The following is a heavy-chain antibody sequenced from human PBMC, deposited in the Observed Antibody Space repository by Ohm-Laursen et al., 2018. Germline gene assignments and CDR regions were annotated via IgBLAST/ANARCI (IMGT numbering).Heavy chain of an antibody. J-gene: IGHJ4*02. CDR1: GFTFSSYG. D-gene: IGHD3-3*01. V-gene: IGHV3-30*03. CDR2: ISYDGSNK. CDR3: ARGQDFWSGLVDY. Sequence: SLRLSCSASGFTFSSYGMHWVRQAPGKGLEWVAVISYDGSNKYYADSVKGRFTISRDNSKNTLYLQMNSLRAEDTAVYYCARGQDFWSGLVDYWGQGTLVTVSS.